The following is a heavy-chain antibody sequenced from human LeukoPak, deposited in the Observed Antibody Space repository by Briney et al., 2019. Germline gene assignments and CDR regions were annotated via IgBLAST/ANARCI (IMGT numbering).Heavy chain of an antibody. CDR3: SKDAGYSGSYWRPFDY. V-gene: IGHV3-23*01. CDR2: ITGSGGST. D-gene: IGHD1-26*01. Sequence: GGTLRVSCEASGYTFTTYGMSWVRQAPGKGLEWVSAITGSGGSTSNADSVKGRLTISRDNSKNTLYLQMNSLRAEDTAVYYCSKDAGYSGSYWRPFDYWGQGTLVTVSS. CDR1: GYTFTTYG. J-gene: IGHJ4*02.